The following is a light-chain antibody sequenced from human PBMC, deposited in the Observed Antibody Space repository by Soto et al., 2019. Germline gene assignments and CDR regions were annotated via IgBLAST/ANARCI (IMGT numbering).Light chain of an antibody. CDR3: HQYNNWPLT. CDR2: DTS. V-gene: IGKV3-15*01. Sequence: EIVMKKSPATLSVSTGESATLSCRSSQNIRNNLAWYQQKPGQAPRLLFSDTSTRATTVPARFNGSGSGTEFSLAISNLQSEDFAVYYCHQYNNWPLTFGGGTKVDIK. J-gene: IGKJ4*01. CDR1: QNIRNN.